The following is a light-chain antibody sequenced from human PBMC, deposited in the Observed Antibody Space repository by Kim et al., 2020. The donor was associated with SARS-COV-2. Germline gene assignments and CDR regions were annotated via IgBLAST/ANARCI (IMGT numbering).Light chain of an antibody. CDR1: NIGSKN. CDR3: QVWDSSNVV. CDR2: RDS. V-gene: IGLV3-9*01. J-gene: IGLJ2*01. Sequence: SYELTQPLSVSVALGQTARITCGGNNIGSKNVHWYQQKPGQAPVLVIYRDSNRPSGIPERFSGSNSGNTATLTISRAQAGDEADYYCQVWDSSNVVFGGGNQLTVL.